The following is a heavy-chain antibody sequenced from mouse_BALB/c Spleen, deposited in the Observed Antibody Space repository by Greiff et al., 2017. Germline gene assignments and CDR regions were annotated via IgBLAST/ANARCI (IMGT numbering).Heavy chain of an antibody. CDR3: ARGVPITTVVVDY. CDR2: IWAGGST. CDR1: GFSLTSYG. Sequence: VQVVESGPGLVAPSQSLSITCTVSGFSLTSYGVHWVRQPPGKGLEWLGVIWAGGSTNYNSALMSRLSISKDNSKSQVFLKMNSLQTDDTAMYYCARGVPITTVVVDYWGQGTSVTVSS. D-gene: IGHD1-1*01. V-gene: IGHV2-9*02. J-gene: IGHJ4*01.